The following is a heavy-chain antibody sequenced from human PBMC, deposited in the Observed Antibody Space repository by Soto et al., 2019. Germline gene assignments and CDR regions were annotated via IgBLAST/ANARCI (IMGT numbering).Heavy chain of an antibody. CDR2: MNPNSGNR. D-gene: IGHD3-9*01. J-gene: IGHJ3*02. CDR1: GYSFTYYD. CDR3: ATYRTIYPMAFDM. V-gene: IGHV1-8*01. Sequence: ASVKVSCKASGYSFTYYDIEWVRQATGQGPEWMGWMNPNSGNRGFGQRFQGRVTMTWDTSISTAYMELSSLRSDDTAVYYCATYRTIYPMAFDMRGQATMVTVSS.